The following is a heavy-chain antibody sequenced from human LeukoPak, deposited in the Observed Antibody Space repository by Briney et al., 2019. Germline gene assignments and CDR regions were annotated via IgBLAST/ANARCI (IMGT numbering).Heavy chain of an antibody. CDR1: GFTFSNYN. Sequence: GGSLRLSCAASGFTFSNYNMNWVRQAPGKGLEWVSYIITSSSTTYYADSVKGRFTISRDNAKNSVYLQMNSLRAEDTAVYYCARSPVLDCSSTSCYKGADWFDPWGQGTLVTVSS. J-gene: IGHJ5*02. CDR3: ARSPVLDCSSTSCYKGADWFDP. D-gene: IGHD2-2*02. CDR2: IITSSSTT. V-gene: IGHV3-48*01.